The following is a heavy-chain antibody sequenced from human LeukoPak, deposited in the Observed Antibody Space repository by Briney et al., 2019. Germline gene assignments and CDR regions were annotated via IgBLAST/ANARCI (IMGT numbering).Heavy chain of an antibody. V-gene: IGHV4-30-2*01. CDR2: IYHSGST. J-gene: IGHJ4*02. Sequence: LRLSCAASAFTFSDYYWSWLRQPPGKGLEWIGYIYHSGSTYYNPSLKSRVTISVDRSKNQFSLKLNSVAAADTAVYYCARGGQGDYVSFDYWGQGTLVTVSS. CDR1: AFTFSDYY. D-gene: IGHD4-17*01. CDR3: ARGGQGDYVSFDY.